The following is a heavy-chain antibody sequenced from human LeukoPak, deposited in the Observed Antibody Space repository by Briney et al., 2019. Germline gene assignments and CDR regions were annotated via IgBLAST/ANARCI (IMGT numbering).Heavy chain of an antibody. CDR1: GFTFSSYW. Sequence: GGSLRLSCAASGFTFSSYWMSWVRQAPGKGLEWVANIKKDGSEKYYVDSVKGRFTISRDNAKKSLYLQMNSLRAEDTAVYYCARDGKAVAADFDYWGQGTLVTVSS. CDR3: ARDGKAVAADFDY. CDR2: IKKDGSEK. D-gene: IGHD6-19*01. J-gene: IGHJ4*02. V-gene: IGHV3-7*01.